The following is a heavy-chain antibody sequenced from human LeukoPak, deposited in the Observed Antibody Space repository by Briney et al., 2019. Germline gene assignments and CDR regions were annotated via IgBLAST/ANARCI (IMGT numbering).Heavy chain of an antibody. J-gene: IGHJ4*02. CDR3: ARAVDYYDSSGYYSH. CDR1: GGSISSSSYY. Sequence: TLSLTCTVSGGSISSSSYYWGWIRQPAGKGLEWIGRIYTSGSTNYNPSLKSRVTISVDTSKNQFSLKLSSVTAADTAVYYCARAVDYYDSSGYYSHWGQGTLVTVSS. V-gene: IGHV4-61*02. CDR2: IYTSGST. D-gene: IGHD3-22*01.